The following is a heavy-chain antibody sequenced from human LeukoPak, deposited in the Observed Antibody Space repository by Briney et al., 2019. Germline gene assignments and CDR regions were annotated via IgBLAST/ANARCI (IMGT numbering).Heavy chain of an antibody. CDR2: INRGGSPI. CDR1: GFTFSSYE. J-gene: IGHJ2*01. D-gene: IGHD3-16*02. CDR3: TSEGYDYVWGNYRGV. V-gene: IGHV3-48*03. Sequence: GGSLRLSCAASGFTFSSYEMIWVRQPPGKGLEWVSSINRGGSPIYYADSVRGRFTTSRDNAKKSLYLQMNSLRAEDTAVYYCTSEGYDYVWGNYRGVWGRGTLVTVSS.